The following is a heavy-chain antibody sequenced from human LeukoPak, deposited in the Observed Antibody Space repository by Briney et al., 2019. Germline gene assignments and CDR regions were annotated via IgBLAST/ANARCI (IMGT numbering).Heavy chain of an antibody. V-gene: IGHV4-4*07. CDR2: IYNDGST. J-gene: IGHJ3*02. D-gene: IGHD2-21*02. Sequence: PSETLSLTCTVSGGSISNYYWSWIRQPAGKGLEWIGRIYNDGSTKYNPSLKSRVTISVDTSKNQFSLRLSSVTAADTAVYYCARRIGYCGGDCYSDAFDIWGQGTMVTVSS. CDR3: ARRIGYCGGDCYSDAFDI. CDR1: GGSISNYY.